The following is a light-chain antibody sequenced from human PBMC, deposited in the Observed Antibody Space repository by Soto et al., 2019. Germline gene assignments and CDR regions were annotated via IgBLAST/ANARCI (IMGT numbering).Light chain of an antibody. CDR1: SSDIGKNF. CDR2: DND. Sequence: QSVLTQPPSVSAAPGQRVTIPCSGSSSDIGKNFVSWYQHLPGTGPKLLIYDNDMRPSGIPDRFSASKSGTSATLGITGLQTGDEADYYCGTWDSSLSRGVFGGGTRLTVL. J-gene: IGLJ3*02. V-gene: IGLV1-51*01. CDR3: GTWDSSLSRGV.